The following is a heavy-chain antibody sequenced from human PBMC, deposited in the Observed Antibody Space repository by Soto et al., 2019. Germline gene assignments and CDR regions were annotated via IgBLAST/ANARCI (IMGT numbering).Heavy chain of an antibody. Sequence: SETLSLTCTVSGGSISSGGYYWSWIRQHPGKGLEWVGYIYYSGSTYYNPSLKSRVTISVDTSKSQFSLKLSSVTAADTAVYYCARDFTDSSGPTLGMGVWGQGTTVTVSS. CDR3: ARDFTDSSGPTLGMGV. J-gene: IGHJ6*02. CDR2: IYYSGST. D-gene: IGHD6-19*01. V-gene: IGHV4-31*03. CDR1: GGSISSGGYY.